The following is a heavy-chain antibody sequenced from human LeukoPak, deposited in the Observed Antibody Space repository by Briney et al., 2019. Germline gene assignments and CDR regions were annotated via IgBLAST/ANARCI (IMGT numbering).Heavy chain of an antibody. J-gene: IGHJ3*02. V-gene: IGHV3-11*01. Sequence: PGGSLRLSCEASGFTFSDPYMSWIRQAPGKGLECLSYISGSGTDINYADSVRGRFTISRDNAKNLLYLQMNDLRAEDTAVYYCAKDRSPAAFDIWGQGTMVTVSS. CDR2: ISGSGTDI. CDR1: GFTFSDPY. CDR3: AKDRSPAAFDI.